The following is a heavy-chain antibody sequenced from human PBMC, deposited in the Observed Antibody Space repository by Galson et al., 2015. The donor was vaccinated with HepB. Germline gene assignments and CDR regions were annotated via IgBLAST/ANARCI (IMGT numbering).Heavy chain of an antibody. D-gene: IGHD6-19*01. V-gene: IGHV6-1*01. CDR2: TYYRSKWYN. J-gene: IGHJ3*02. Sequence: CAISGDSVSSNSAAWNWIRQSPSRGLEWLGRTYYRSKWYNDYAVSVKSRITINPDTSKNQFSLQLNSVTPEDTAVYYCARDTENHLYSSGWSDAFDIWGQGTMVTVSS. CDR3: ARDTENHLYSSGWSDAFDI. CDR1: GDSVSSNSAA.